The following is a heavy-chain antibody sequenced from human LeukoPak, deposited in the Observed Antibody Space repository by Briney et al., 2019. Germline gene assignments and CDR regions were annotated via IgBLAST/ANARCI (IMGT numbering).Heavy chain of an antibody. J-gene: IGHJ5*02. D-gene: IGHD3-10*01. CDR2: IRYEGSKK. CDR3: AKEVTMVRGVIDNWFDP. Sequence: GGSLRLSCAASGFTFSSNGMHWVRPAPGKGLEWVAFIRYEGSKKYYADSMKGRFTISRDNSKNTLYLQLNSLRAEDTAVYYCAKEVTMVRGVIDNWFDPWGQGTLVTVSS. CDR1: GFTFSSNG. V-gene: IGHV3-30*02.